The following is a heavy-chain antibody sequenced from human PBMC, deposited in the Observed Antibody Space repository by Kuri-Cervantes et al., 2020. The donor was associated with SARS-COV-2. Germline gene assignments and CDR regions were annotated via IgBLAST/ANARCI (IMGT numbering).Heavy chain of an antibody. J-gene: IGHJ4*02. D-gene: IGHD4-11*01. CDR2: INPNSGGT. CDR3: ARVGIYDYSNYRPFDY. CDR1: GYTFTGYY. Sequence: ASVKVSCKASGYTFTGYYMHWVRQAPGQGLEWMGRINPNSGGTNYAQKFQGRVTMTRDTSISTAYMELSRLRSDDTAVYYCARVGIYDYSNYRPFDYWGQGTLVTVSS. V-gene: IGHV1-2*06.